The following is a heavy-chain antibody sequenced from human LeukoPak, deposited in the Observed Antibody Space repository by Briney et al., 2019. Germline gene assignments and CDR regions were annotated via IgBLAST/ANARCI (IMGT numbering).Heavy chain of an antibody. J-gene: IGHJ6*03. V-gene: IGHV4-59*01. Sequence: SETLSLTCTVSGGSISSYYWSWIRQPPGKGLEWIGYIYYSGSTNYNPSLKSRVTISVDTSKNQFSLKLSSVTAADTAVYYCARDRDRAVAGTYYYYYMDVWGKGTTVTVSS. CDR3: ARDRDRAVAGTYYYYYMDV. CDR1: GGSISSYY. D-gene: IGHD6-19*01. CDR2: IYYSGST.